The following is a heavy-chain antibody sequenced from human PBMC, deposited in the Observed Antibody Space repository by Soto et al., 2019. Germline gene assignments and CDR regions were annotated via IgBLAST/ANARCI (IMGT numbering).Heavy chain of an antibody. CDR1: GYTFTSYY. V-gene: IGHV1-46*01. D-gene: IGHD2-15*01. J-gene: IGHJ6*02. CDR2: INPSGGST. Sequence: ASVKVSCKASGYTFTSYYMHWVRQAPGQGLEWMGIINPSGGSTSYAQKFQGRVTMTRDTSTSTVYMELSSLRSEDTAVYYCARSWSGGSCYSQLGCYYYGMDVWGQGTTVTSP. CDR3: ARSWSGGSCYSQLGCYYYGMDV.